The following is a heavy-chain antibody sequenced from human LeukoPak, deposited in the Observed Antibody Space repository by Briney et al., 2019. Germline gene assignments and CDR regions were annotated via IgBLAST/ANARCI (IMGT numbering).Heavy chain of an antibody. CDR3: ARDSGSGYYFDY. CDR2: INPNSGGT. Sequence: ASVKVSCKASGYAFTGYYMHWVRQAPGQGLEWMGRINPNSGGTNYAQKFQGRVTMTRDTSTSTVYMELSSLRSEDTAVYYCARDSGSGYYFDYWGQGTLVTVSS. V-gene: IGHV1-2*06. CDR1: GYAFTGYY. J-gene: IGHJ4*02. D-gene: IGHD1-26*01.